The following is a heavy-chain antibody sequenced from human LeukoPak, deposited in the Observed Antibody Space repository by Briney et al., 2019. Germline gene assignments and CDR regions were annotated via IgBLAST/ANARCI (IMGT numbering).Heavy chain of an antibody. CDR3: AKVSCSGGSCYHYFDY. CDR2: ISYDGSNK. Sequence: GTSLRLSCAASGFTFSSYGMHWVRQAPGKGLEWVAVISYDGSNKYYADSVKGRFTISRDNSKNTLYLQMNSLRAEDTAVYYCAKVSCSGGSCYHYFDYWGQGTLVTVSS. CDR1: GFTFSSYG. V-gene: IGHV3-30*18. D-gene: IGHD2-15*01. J-gene: IGHJ4*02.